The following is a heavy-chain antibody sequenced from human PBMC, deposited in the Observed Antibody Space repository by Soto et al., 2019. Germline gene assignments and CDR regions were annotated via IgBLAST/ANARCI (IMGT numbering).Heavy chain of an antibody. CDR1: GGSVSSGGYY. Sequence: QVQLQESGPGLVKPSQTLSLTCTVSGGSVSSGGYYWSWVRQPPGKGLEWIGYIYDSGSTVYNPSLKPRLPIYGAASRNQFSLRLSSVTAADTAVYYCARGGVRTTFRHWGQGALVTVSS. CDR2: IYDSGST. D-gene: IGHD3-10*01. V-gene: IGHV4-31*03. CDR3: ARGGVRTTFRH. J-gene: IGHJ4*02.